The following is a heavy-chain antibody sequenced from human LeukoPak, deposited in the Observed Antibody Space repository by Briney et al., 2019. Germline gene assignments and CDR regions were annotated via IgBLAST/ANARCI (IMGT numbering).Heavy chain of an antibody. Sequence: ASVKVSCKASGYTFTSYYMHWVRQAPGQGLEWMGIINPSGGSTSYAQKFQGRVTMTRDTSTSTVYMELSSLRSEDTAVHYCARDYYYDSSGYTVHAFDIWGQGAMVTVSS. CDR1: GYTFTSYY. CDR3: ARDYYYDSSGYTVHAFDI. V-gene: IGHV1-46*01. CDR2: INPSGGST. J-gene: IGHJ3*02. D-gene: IGHD3-22*01.